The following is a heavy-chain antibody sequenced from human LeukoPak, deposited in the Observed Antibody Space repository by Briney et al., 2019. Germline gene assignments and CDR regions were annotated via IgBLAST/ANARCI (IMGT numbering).Heavy chain of an antibody. D-gene: IGHD2-2*01. CDR1: GYTFTGYY. J-gene: IGHJ5*02. CDR3: ARDPIQVVVPAAIGWFDP. V-gene: IGHV1-2*02. Sequence: GASVKVSCKASGYTFTGYYMHWVRQAPGQGLEWMGWINPNSGGTNYAQKFQGRVTMTRDTSISTAYMELSRLRSDDTAVYYYARDPIQVVVPAAIGWFDPWGQGTLVTVSS. CDR2: INPNSGGT.